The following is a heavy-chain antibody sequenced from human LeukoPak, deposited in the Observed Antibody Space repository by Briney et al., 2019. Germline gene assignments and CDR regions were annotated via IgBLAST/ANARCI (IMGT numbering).Heavy chain of an antibody. D-gene: IGHD3-22*01. CDR2: INSDGSST. CDR3: ARRKKYYDSSGSLYYYYMDV. V-gene: IGHV3-74*01. J-gene: IGHJ6*03. CDR1: GFTFSSYW. Sequence: GGSLRLSCAASGFTFSSYWMHWVRQAPGKGLVWVSRINSDGSSTSYADPVKGRFTISRDNAKNTLYLQMNSLRAEDTAVYYCARRKKYYDSSGSLYYYYMDVWGKGTTLTVSS.